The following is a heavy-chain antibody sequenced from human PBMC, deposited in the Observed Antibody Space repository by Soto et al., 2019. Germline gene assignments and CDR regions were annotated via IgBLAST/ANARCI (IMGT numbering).Heavy chain of an antibody. V-gene: IGHV1-18*01. J-gene: IGHJ4*02. Sequence: GASVKVSCKASGYTFTCYGISWVRQAPGQGLEWMGWISAYNGNANYAQKLQGRVTMTTDTSTSTAYMELRSLRSDDTAVYYCARDLMSAASGDYFDYWGQGTLVTVSS. CDR1: GYTFTCYG. D-gene: IGHD2-15*01. CDR2: ISAYNGNA. CDR3: ARDLMSAASGDYFDY.